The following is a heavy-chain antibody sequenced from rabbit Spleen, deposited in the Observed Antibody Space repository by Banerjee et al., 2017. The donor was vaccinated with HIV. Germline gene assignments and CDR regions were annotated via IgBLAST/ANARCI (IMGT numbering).Heavy chain of an antibody. CDR1: GFDFSNYG. V-gene: IGHV1S7*01. CDR3: VREVAGKFSL. Sequence: QLTETGGGLVQSGGSLKLSCKASGFDFSNYGVSWVRQAPGKGLEWIGYIDPVFGIAVYASWVNGRFTISRDNAQNALYLQLNSLTAADTATYFCVREVAGKFSLWGPGTLVTVS. D-gene: IGHD4-1*01. CDR2: IDPVFGIA. J-gene: IGHJ4*01.